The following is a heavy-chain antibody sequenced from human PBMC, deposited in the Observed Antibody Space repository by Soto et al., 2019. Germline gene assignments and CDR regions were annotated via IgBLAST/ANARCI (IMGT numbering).Heavy chain of an antibody. D-gene: IGHD5-12*01. Sequence: VQLVESGGGLVQPGGSLRLSCAASGFTFSSYSMNWVRQAPGKGLEWVSYISSSSSTIYYADSVKGRFTISRDNAKNSLYLQMDSLRAEDTAVYYCARAVDIVATITNYYYMDVWGKGTTVTVSS. CDR3: ARAVDIVATITNYYYMDV. V-gene: IGHV3-48*01. J-gene: IGHJ6*03. CDR2: ISSSSSTI. CDR1: GFTFSSYS.